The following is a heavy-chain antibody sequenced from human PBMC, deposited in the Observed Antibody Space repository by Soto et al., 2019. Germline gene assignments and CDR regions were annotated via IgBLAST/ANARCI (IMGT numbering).Heavy chain of an antibody. CDR2: IAYDGINK. CDR3: ARGHQYDILLRYYAMDV. CDR1: GFTFSKFD. J-gene: IGHJ6*02. Sequence: QVQLVESGGGVVQPGTSLRLSCVASGFTFSKFDMHWIRQTPDKRLQWVAFIAYDGINKYYTGSVKGRFTVSRDNSKNTVSLQMNNLGLEDTATDFCARGHQYDILLRYYAMDVWGLGTTVSISS. D-gene: IGHD1-26*01. V-gene: IGHV3-30-3*01.